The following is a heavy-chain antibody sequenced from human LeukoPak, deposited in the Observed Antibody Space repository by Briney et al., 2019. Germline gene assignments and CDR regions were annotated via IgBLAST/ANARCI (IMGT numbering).Heavy chain of an antibody. CDR1: GGSFSGYY. CDR3: ARWGWELPFDY. V-gene: IGHV4-34*01. CDR2: INHSGST. J-gene: IGHJ4*02. D-gene: IGHD2-15*01. Sequence: SETLSLTCAVYGGSFSGYYWSWIRQSPGKGLEWIGEINHSGSTNYNPSLKSRVTISVDTSKNQFSLKLSSVTAADTAVYYCARWGWELPFDYWGQGTLVTVSS.